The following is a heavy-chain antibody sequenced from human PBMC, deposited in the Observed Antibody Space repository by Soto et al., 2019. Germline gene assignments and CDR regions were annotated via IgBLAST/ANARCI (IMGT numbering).Heavy chain of an antibody. Sequence: ASVKVSCKASGYTFTSYYMHWVRQAPGQGLEWMGIINPSGGSTSYAQKFQGRVTMTRDTSTSTVYMELSSLRSEDTAVYYCARERLPITMIVVPSYNWFDTWGQGTLVTVSS. D-gene: IGHD3-22*01. CDR1: GYTFTSYY. CDR2: INPSGGST. CDR3: ARERLPITMIVVPSYNWFDT. J-gene: IGHJ5*02. V-gene: IGHV1-46*01.